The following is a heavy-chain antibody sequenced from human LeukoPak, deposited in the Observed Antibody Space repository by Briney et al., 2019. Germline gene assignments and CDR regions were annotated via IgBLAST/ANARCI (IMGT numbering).Heavy chain of an antibody. CDR1: GYTFTGYY. CDR3: ARLLGLGYYYGSGDFDY. D-gene: IGHD3-10*01. Sequence: ASVKVSCKASGYTFTGYYMHWVRQMPGKGLEWMGIIYPGDSDTRYSPSFQGQVTISADKSISTAYLQWSSLKASDTAMYYCARLLGLGYYYGSGDFDYWGQGTLVTVSS. J-gene: IGHJ4*02. V-gene: IGHV5-51*01. CDR2: IYPGDSDT.